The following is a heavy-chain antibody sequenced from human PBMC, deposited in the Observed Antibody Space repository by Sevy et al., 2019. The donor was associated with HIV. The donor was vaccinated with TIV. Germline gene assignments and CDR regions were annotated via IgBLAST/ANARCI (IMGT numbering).Heavy chain of an antibody. CDR3: AKDFTGYNGMDV. CDR1: GIIFTTSG. CDR2: ISYDGRNK. V-gene: IGHV3-30*18. D-gene: IGHD3-9*01. Sequence: GGSLRLSCAVSGIIFTTSGMHWVRQAPGKGLEWVAVISYDGRNKFYGDSVKGRFTISRDNSKNILYLQMISLRSEDTAVYYCAKDFTGYNGMDVWGQGTMVTVSS. J-gene: IGHJ6*02.